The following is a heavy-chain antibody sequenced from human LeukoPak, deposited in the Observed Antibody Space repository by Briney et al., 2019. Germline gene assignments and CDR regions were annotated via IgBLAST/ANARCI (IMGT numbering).Heavy chain of an antibody. CDR3: AKDAISMNGIWDAFDI. V-gene: IGHV3-23*01. D-gene: IGHD3-22*01. J-gene: IGHJ3*02. Sequence: GGSLRLSCAASGLTFSNYAMNWVRQAPGKGLEWVSSISFGGDDTYYTDSVKGRFTISRDNSKSTLLLQMNSLRAEDTAVYYCAKDAISMNGIWDAFDIWGQGTMITVSS. CDR2: ISFGGDDT. CDR1: GLTFSNYA.